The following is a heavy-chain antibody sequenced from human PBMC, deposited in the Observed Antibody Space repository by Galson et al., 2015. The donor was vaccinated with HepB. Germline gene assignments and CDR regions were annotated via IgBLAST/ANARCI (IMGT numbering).Heavy chain of an antibody. CDR3: ARDPPYSDSRGAFDI. CDR1: GFTVSSNY. CDR2: IYSGGST. Sequence: SLRLSCAASGFTVSSNYMSWVRQAPGKGLEWVSVIYSGGSTYYADSVKGRFTISRDNSKNTLYLQMNSLRAEDTAVYYRARDPPYSDSRGAFDIWGQGTMVTVSS. J-gene: IGHJ3*02. V-gene: IGHV3-53*01. D-gene: IGHD6-13*01.